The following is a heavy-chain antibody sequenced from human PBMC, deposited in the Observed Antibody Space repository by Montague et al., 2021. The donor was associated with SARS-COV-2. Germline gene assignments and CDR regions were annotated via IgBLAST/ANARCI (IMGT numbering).Heavy chain of an antibody. J-gene: IGHJ6*02. CDR1: SGSISNYY. Sequence: SETLSLTCTVSSGSISNYYWSWIWQPPGKGLERIGFISHTESTNYNPSLGSRVPISIDTSKSQFPLRVGSVTAADTAVYDCARSVQFAYGLDVWGQGTTVTISS. V-gene: IGHV4-4*08. CDR2: ISHTEST. D-gene: IGHD3-16*01. CDR3: ARSVQFAYGLDV.